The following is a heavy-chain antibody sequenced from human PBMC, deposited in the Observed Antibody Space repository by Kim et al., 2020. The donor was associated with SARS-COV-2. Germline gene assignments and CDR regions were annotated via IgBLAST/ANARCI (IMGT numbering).Heavy chain of an antibody. Sequence: STNNNPSLKRRVTLSVDTSKNQFSLKLSSVTAADTAAYYCARVSRLVPDYWGQGTLVTVSS. J-gene: IGHJ4*02. D-gene: IGHD6-19*01. V-gene: IGHV4-34*01. CDR3: ARVSRLVPDY. CDR2: ST.